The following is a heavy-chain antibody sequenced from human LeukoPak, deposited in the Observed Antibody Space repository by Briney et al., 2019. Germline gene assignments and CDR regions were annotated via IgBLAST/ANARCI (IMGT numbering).Heavy chain of an antibody. CDR1: GFTFSSYA. CDR3: ARGVSSAIDW. CDR2: INGDGRDT. Sequence: GGSLRLSCAASGFTFSSYAMSWVRQAPGKGLEWVANINGDGRDTYYVGSVRGRFTTSRDNADNSLYLQMHNLRGDDTAVYYCARGVSSAIDWWGQGTLVTVSS. D-gene: IGHD3-10*01. V-gene: IGHV3-7*01. J-gene: IGHJ4*02.